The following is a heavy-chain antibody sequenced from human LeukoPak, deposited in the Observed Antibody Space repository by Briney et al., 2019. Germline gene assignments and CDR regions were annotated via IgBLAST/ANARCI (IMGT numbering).Heavy chain of an antibody. D-gene: IGHD2-2*01. V-gene: IGHV4-59*08. Sequence: KPSETLSLTCTVSGGSISSYYWSWLRQPPGKGLEWIGYISYSGSTNYSPSLKRRVTISVDTSKNQFSLQLSSVTAADTAVYYCGRHGRKFCSSTSCSHYFDYWGQGTLVAVSS. J-gene: IGHJ4*02. CDR1: GGSISSYY. CDR3: GRHGRKFCSSTSCSHYFDY. CDR2: ISYSGST.